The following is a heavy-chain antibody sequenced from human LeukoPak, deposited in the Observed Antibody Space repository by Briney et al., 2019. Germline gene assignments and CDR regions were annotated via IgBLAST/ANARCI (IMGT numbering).Heavy chain of an antibody. CDR2: VNPNSGNT. J-gene: IGHJ5*02. CDR1: GYTFTNYD. D-gene: IGHD3-10*01. CDR3: ARQDVVRGVRPFYWFDP. Sequence: ASVKVSCKASGYTFTNYDINWVRQATGQGLEWMGWVNPNSGNTGYAQEFQGRVTMTRNTSISTAYMELSSLRSEDTAVYYCARQDVVRGVRPFYWFDPWGQGTLVTVSS. V-gene: IGHV1-8*01.